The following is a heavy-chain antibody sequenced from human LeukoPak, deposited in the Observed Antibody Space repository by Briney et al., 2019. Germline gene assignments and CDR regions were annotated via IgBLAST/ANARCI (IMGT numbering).Heavy chain of an antibody. CDR3: ARDGRIRFPVTNWFDP. CDR1: GYSINSGYY. J-gene: IGHJ5*02. Sequence: SETLSLTCSVSGYSINSGYYWGWIRQPPGKGLEWIASIYHSGSTYYNLPLKSRVTISVDTSKNQFSLKLSSVTAADTAVYYCARDGRIRFPVTNWFDPWGQGTLVTVSS. D-gene: IGHD3-3*01. V-gene: IGHV4-38-2*02. CDR2: IYHSGST.